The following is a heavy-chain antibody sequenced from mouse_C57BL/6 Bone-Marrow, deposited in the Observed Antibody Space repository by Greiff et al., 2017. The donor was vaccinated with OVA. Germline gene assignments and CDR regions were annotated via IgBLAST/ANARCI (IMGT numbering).Heavy chain of an antibody. CDR1: GYTFTDSE. Sequence: VQLHQSGAELVRPGASVTLSCKASGYTFTDSEMHWVQQTPVHGLDWIGAIDPAPGGTAYNQQFKGKAILTADKSSSTAYMELRSLTSEDSAVYYGTRGYSNDYAMDYWGQGTAVTVSS. V-gene: IGHV1-15*01. CDR3: TRGYSNDYAMDY. D-gene: IGHD2-5*01. CDR2: IDPAPGGT. J-gene: IGHJ4*01.